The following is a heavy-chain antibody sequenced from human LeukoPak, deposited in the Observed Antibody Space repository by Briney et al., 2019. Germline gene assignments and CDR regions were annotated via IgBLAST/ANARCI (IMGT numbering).Heavy chain of an antibody. CDR3: ARRRDLYSGSYYPFDY. CDR2: IYYSGST. D-gene: IGHD1-26*01. J-gene: IGHJ4*02. V-gene: IGHV4-59*01. Sequence: SETLSLTCTVSGGSISNYYWSWIRQPPGKGLEWIGYIYYSGSTNYNPSLKSRVTISVDTSKNHFSLKLSSVTAADTAMYYCARRRDLYSGSYYPFDYWGQGTLVTVSS. CDR1: GGSISNYY.